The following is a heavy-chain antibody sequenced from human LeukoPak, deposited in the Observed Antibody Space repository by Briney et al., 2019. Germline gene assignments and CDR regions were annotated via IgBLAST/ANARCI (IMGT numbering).Heavy chain of an antibody. CDR2: ISYDGSNK. CDR1: GFTFSTYG. V-gene: IGHV3-30*18. J-gene: IGHJ5*02. CDR3: AKDQSYYYASGSNYNWFDP. Sequence: GGSLRLSCAASGFTFSTYGMHWVRQAPGKGLEWVAVISYDGSNKYYADSVQGRFTISRDNPRNTLFLQMNSLRHEDTAVYYCAKDQSYYYASGSNYNWFDPWGQGTLVTVSS. D-gene: IGHD3-10*01.